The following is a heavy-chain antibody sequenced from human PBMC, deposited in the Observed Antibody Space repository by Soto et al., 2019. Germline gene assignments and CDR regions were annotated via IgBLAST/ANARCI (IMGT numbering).Heavy chain of an antibody. CDR3: ARNDYDRSGGLYY. Sequence: GSLRLSCAASGFTVISNYMSWVLQAPGKGLEWVSVIYSGGSTYYADSVKGRFTISRDNSKNTLYLQMNSLRAEDTAVYYCARNDYDRSGGLYYWGQGTLVTVYS. D-gene: IGHD3-22*01. J-gene: IGHJ4*02. V-gene: IGHV3-53*01. CDR2: IYSGGST. CDR1: GFTVISNY.